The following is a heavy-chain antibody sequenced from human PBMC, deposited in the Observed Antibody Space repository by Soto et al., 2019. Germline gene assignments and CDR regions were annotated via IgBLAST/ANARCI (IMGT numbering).Heavy chain of an antibody. J-gene: IGHJ5*02. CDR2: ISAYNGNT. V-gene: IGHV1-18*01. D-gene: IGHD3-9*01. Sequence: GASVKVSWKASGYTFTSYGISWVRQAPGQGLEWMGWISAYNGNTNYAQKLQGRVTMTTDTSTSTAYMELRSLRSDDTAVYYCARDFYDILTGQYTPNWFDPWGQGTLVTVSS. CDR1: GYTFTSYG. CDR3: ARDFYDILTGQYTPNWFDP.